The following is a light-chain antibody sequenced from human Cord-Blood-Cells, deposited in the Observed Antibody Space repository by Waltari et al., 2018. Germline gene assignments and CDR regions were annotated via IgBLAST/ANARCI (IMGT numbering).Light chain of an antibody. CDR2: GAS. Sequence: IVLTQSPGTLSLSPGERATVSCRASQSVSSSYLAWYQQKPGQAPRLLIYGASSRATGIPDRFSGSGSGTDFTLTISRLEPEDFAVYYCQQYGSLWTFGQGTKVEIK. CDR3: QQYGSLWT. V-gene: IGKV3-20*01. CDR1: QSVSSSY. J-gene: IGKJ1*01.